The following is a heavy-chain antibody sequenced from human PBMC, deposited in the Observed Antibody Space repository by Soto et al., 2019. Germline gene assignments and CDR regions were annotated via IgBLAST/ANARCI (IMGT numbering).Heavy chain of an antibody. CDR2: IYYSGST. D-gene: IGHD1-26*01. V-gene: IGHV4-59*01. J-gene: IGHJ4*02. CDR3: ARERSTPYFDY. Sequence: PSETLSLTCTVSGCSISSYYWSWIRQPPGKGLEWIGYIYYSGSTNYNPSLKSRVTISVDTSKNQFSLKLSSVTAADTAVYYCARERSTPYFDYWGQGTLVTVS. CDR1: GCSISSYY.